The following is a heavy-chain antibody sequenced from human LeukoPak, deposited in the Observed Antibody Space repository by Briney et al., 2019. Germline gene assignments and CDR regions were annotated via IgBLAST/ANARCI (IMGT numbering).Heavy chain of an antibody. V-gene: IGHV3-66*01. CDR3: VRDGYRD. CDR2: IYTDGNT. Sequence: GGSLRLSCAASGFTFSSYSMNWVRQAPGKGLEWVSVIYTDGNTYYAVSVKGRFTISRDNSKNTLYLQMNSLRADDTAVYYCVRDGYRDWGQGTLVTVSS. CDR1: GFTFSSYS. J-gene: IGHJ4*02. D-gene: IGHD6-25*01.